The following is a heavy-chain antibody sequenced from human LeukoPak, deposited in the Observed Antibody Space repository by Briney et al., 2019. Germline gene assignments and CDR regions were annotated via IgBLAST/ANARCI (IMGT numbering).Heavy chain of an antibody. V-gene: IGHV1-69*05. CDR2: IIPIFGTA. J-gene: IGHJ4*02. Sequence: GASVKVSCKASGGTFSSYAISWVRQAPGQGLEWMGGIIPIFGTANYAQKFQGRVTITTDESTSTAYMELSSLRSEDTAVYYCAKDREHSYGYYFDYWGQGTLVTVSS. D-gene: IGHD5-18*01. CDR3: AKDREHSYGYYFDY. CDR1: GGTFSSYA.